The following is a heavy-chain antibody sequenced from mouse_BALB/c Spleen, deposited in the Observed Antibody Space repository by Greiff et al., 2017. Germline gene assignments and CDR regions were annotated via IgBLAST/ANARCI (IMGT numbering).Heavy chain of an antibody. J-gene: IGHJ3*01. CDR1: GYTFTSYV. CDR2: INPYNDGT. CDR3: TSYSSGYPFAY. D-gene: IGHD3-1*01. Sequence: VQLKESGPELVKPGASVKMSCKASGYTFTSYVMHWVKQKPGQGLEWIGYINPYNDGTKYNEKFKGKATLTSDKSSSTAYMELSSLTSEDSAVYYCTSYSSGYPFAYWGQGTLVTVSA. V-gene: IGHV1-14*01.